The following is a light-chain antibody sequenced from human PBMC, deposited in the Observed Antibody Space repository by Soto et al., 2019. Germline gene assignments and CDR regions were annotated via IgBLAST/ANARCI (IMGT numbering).Light chain of an antibody. CDR1: SSDVGGYNY. CDR2: EVS. J-gene: IGLJ2*01. CDR3: SSYTSSSTLVV. V-gene: IGLV2-14*01. Sequence: QSALTQPASVSGSPGQSITISCTGTSSDVGGYNYVSWYQQHPGKAPKVMIYEVSNRPSGVSNRFSGSKSGNTASLTISGLRAEDEADYYCSSYTSSSTLVVFGGGTKLTVL.